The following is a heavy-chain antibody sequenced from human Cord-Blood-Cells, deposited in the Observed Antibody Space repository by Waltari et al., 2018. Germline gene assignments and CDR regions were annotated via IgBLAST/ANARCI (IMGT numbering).Heavy chain of an antibody. CDR2: INHSGST. CDR1: GGSFSGSY. Sequence: QVQLQQWGAGLLKPSETLSLTCAVYGGSFSGSYWSWIRHTPGKGLEWIGEINHSGSTNYNPSLKSRVTISVDTSKNQFSLKLSSVTAAYTAVYYCARGVRFLEWLLYYFDYWGQGTLVTVSS. D-gene: IGHD3-3*01. J-gene: IGHJ4*02. CDR3: ARGVRFLEWLLYYFDY. V-gene: IGHV4-34*01.